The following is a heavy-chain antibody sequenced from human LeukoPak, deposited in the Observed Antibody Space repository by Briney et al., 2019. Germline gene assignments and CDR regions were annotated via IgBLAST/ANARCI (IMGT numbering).Heavy chain of an antibody. CDR3: SSTPLLGIAVPSAFDM. CDR2: IRSKAYGGTT. V-gene: IGHV3-49*04. Sequence: GGSLRLSCAASGFTFSSYSMNWVRQAPGKGLEWVGFIRSKAYGGTTEYAASVKGRFTISRDDSKSIAYLQMNSLKTEDTAVYYCSSTPLLGIAVPSAFDMWGQGTMVTVSS. CDR1: GFTFSSYS. J-gene: IGHJ3*02. D-gene: IGHD6-19*01.